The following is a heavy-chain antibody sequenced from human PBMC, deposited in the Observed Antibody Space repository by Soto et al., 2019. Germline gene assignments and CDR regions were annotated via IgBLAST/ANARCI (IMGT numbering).Heavy chain of an antibody. D-gene: IGHD6-19*01. V-gene: IGHV5-10-1*01. CDR1: GYSFTSYW. J-gene: IGHJ4*02. Sequence: EVQLVQSGAEVKKPGESLRISCKGSGYSFTSYWITWVRQMPGKGLEWMGRIDPSDSYTNYSPSFQGNVTISADKSISTAYLQWSSLKASDTAIYYCARLDSSGWYFDYWGQGTLVTVSS. CDR2: IDPSDSYT. CDR3: ARLDSSGWYFDY.